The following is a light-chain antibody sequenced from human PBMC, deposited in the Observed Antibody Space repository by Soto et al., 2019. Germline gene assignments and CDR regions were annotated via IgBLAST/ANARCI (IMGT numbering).Light chain of an antibody. V-gene: IGKV3-20*01. CDR3: QQYSASPRT. J-gene: IGKJ3*01. CDR2: SAS. Sequence: PGERATLSCRASRTVDGNYLAWYHQKPGQPPRLLIHSASTRAPGIPDRFSASGAGTDFTITISRLEPEDSEVYYCQQYSASPRTFGPGTKVDI. CDR1: RTVDGNY.